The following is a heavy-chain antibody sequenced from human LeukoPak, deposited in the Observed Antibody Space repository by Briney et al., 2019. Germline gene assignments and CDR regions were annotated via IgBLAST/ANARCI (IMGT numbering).Heavy chain of an antibody. Sequence: GGSLRLSCAASGFTFSSYSMNWVRQAPGKGLEWVSSISSSSSYIYYADSVKGRFTISRDNAKNSLYLQMSSLRAEGTAVYYCARDPYYYDSSGPYYYYYMDVWGKGTTVTVSS. CDR3: ARDPYYYDSSGPYYYYYMDV. V-gene: IGHV3-21*01. D-gene: IGHD3-22*01. CDR1: GFTFSSYS. CDR2: ISSSSSYI. J-gene: IGHJ6*03.